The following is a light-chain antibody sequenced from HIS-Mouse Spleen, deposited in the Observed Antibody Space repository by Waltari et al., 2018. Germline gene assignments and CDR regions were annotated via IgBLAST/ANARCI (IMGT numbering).Light chain of an antibody. CDR1: SLRSYY. CDR2: GKH. CDR3: NSRDSSGNHVV. V-gene: IGLV3-19*01. J-gene: IGLJ2*01. Sequence: SSELTQDPAVSVALGQTVRITCQGDSLRSYYASWYQQKPGQAPVLVIYGKHNRHSWIPNRVSGSSSGNTASLTITGAQAEDEADYYCNSRDSSGNHVVFGGGTKLTVL.